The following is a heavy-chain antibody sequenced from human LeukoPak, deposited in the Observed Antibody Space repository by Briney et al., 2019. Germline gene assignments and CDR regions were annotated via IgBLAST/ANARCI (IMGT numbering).Heavy chain of an antibody. Sequence: QSGGSLRLSCAATGFTFNHYGMHWVRQAPGKGLEWVAVIWSDGTNRYYADSVKGRFTISRDDSGNKVYLQMNSLRSEDTGVYYCAKDAQRGFDYSNSLEYWGQGTPVTVST. CDR3: AKDAQRGFDYSNSLEY. CDR1: GFTFNHYG. V-gene: IGHV3-33*06. D-gene: IGHD4-11*01. CDR2: IWSDGTNR. J-gene: IGHJ4*02.